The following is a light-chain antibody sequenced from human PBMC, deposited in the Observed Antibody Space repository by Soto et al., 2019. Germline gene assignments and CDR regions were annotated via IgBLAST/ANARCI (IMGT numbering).Light chain of an antibody. CDR3: SSYASSSTL. CDR2: EVS. J-gene: IGLJ2*01. CDR1: SSDVGGYNY. Sequence: QSALTQPASVSGSPGQSITISCTGTSSDVGGYNYVSWYQQHPGKAPKLIIYEVSKRPSGVSNRFSGSKSGNTASLTISGLQAEDEADYYCSSYASSSTLFGGGTKLTVL. V-gene: IGLV2-14*01.